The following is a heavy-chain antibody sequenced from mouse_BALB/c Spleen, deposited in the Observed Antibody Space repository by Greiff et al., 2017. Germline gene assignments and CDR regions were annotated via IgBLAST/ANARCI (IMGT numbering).Heavy chain of an antibody. CDR2: INPSSGYT. V-gene: IGHV1-4*01. J-gene: IGHJ2*01. D-gene: IGHD2-14*01. CDR3: ARGTYYRYDGYYFDY. CDR1: GYTFTSYT. Sequence: QVQLQQSGAELARPGASVKMSCKASGYTFTSYTMHWVKQRPGQGLEWIGYINPSSGYTNYNQKFKDKATLTADKSSSTAYMQLSSLTSEDSAVYYCARGTYYRYDGYYFDYWGQGTTLTVSS.